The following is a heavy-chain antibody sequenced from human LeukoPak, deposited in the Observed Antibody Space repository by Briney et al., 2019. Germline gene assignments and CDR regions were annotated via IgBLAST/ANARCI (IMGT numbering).Heavy chain of an antibody. CDR1: GFTFSSYE. CDR3: AKPLPPRREANIAVAGRGFDY. V-gene: IGHV3-21*04. Sequence: PGGSLRLSCAASGFTFSSYEMNWVRQAPGKGLEWVSSISPSSSDIYYADSVKGRFTISRDDSKNTLYLQMNSLRAEDTAVYYCAKPLPPRREANIAVAGRGFDYWGQGTLVTVSS. D-gene: IGHD6-19*01. J-gene: IGHJ4*02. CDR2: ISPSSSDI.